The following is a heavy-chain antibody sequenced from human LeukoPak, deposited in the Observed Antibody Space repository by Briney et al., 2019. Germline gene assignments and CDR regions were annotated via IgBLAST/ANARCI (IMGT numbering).Heavy chain of an antibody. V-gene: IGHV3-53*05. CDR1: GFTVSSNY. J-gene: IGHJ5*02. CDR3: TKKAFASENHHWFDP. CDR2: IYSGGST. Sequence: GGSLRLSCAASGFTVSSNYMSWVRQAPGKGLEWVSVIYSGGSTYYADSVKGRFTISRDSSKNTLYLQMNSLRAEDTAVYYCTKKAFASENHHWFDPWGQGTLVTVSS. D-gene: IGHD3-3*02.